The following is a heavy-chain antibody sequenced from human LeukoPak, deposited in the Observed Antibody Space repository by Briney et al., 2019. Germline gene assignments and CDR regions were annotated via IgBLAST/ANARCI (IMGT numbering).Heavy chain of an antibody. J-gene: IGHJ4*02. CDR1: GGSISSGDYY. CDR3: ARVGTVLDGGY. Sequence: SETLSLTCTVSGGSISSGDYYWSWIRQPPGKGLEWIGYIYYSGSTYYNPSLKSRVTISVDTSKNQFSLKLSSVTAADTAVYYCARVGTVLDGGYWGQGILVTVSS. CDR2: IYYSGST. D-gene: IGHD1-7*01. V-gene: IGHV4-30-4*02.